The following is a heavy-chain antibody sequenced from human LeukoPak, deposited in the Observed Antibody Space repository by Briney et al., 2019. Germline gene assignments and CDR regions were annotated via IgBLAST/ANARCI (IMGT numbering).Heavy chain of an antibody. CDR1: GGSFSGYY. Sequence: SETLSLTCAVYGGSFSGYYWSWIRQPPGKGLEWIGEINHSGSTNYNPSLKSRVTISVDTSKNQFSLKLSSVTAADTAVYYCAIIKRGYIRPFDYWGQGTLVTVSS. D-gene: IGHD5-24*01. CDR2: INHSGST. CDR3: AIIKRGYIRPFDY. V-gene: IGHV4-34*01. J-gene: IGHJ4*02.